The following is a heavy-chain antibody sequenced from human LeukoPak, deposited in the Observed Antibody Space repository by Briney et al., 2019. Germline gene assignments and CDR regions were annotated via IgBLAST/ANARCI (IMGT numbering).Heavy chain of an antibody. CDR1: GYSISSGYY. J-gene: IGHJ4*02. CDR2: IYHSGST. CDR3: ARAPPYDYVWGSYRLYYFDY. D-gene: IGHD3-16*02. Sequence: SETLSLTCAVSGYSISSGYYWGWIRQPPGKGLEWIGSIYHSGSTYYNPSLKSRVTISVDTSKNQFSLKLSSVTAADTAVYHCARAPPYDYVWGSYRLYYFDYWGQGTLVTVSS. V-gene: IGHV4-38-2*01.